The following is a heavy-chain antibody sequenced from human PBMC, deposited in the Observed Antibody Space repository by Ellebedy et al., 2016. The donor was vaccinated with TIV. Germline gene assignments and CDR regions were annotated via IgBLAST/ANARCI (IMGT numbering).Heavy chain of an antibody. J-gene: IGHJ5*02. CDR1: GDSTSSYY. D-gene: IGHD3-22*01. CDR3: ARRRVMSGSGYTCEGSWLDP. CDR2: ISPSWGT. V-gene: IGHV4-59*08. Sequence: MPSETLSLTCTVSGDSTSSYYWNWIRQPPGKGVEYIGHISPSWGTNYNPSLRSRVTISIYTSKNQFSLKLSSVTAADTAVYQCARRRVMSGSGYTCEGSWLDPWGQGLLVTVSP.